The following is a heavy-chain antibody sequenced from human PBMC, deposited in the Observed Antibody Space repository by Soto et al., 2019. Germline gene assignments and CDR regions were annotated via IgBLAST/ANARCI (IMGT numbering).Heavy chain of an antibody. Sequence: GGSLRLSCTASGFTFSSYAMTWVRQAPGRGLEGVSGITASGGRTFYADSVKGRFTISRDNSRSTLYLQMNSLRAEDTAIYYCAKDTRYADYVRWFDSWGQGTLLTVSS. D-gene: IGHD4-17*01. J-gene: IGHJ5*01. V-gene: IGHV3-23*01. CDR1: GFTFSSYA. CDR2: ITASGGRT. CDR3: AKDTRYADYVRWFDS.